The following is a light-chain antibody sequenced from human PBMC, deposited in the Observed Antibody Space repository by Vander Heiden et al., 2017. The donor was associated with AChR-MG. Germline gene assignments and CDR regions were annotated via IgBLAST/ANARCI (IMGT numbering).Light chain of an antibody. CDR3: CSYAGSSTPYV. J-gene: IGLJ1*01. V-gene: IGLV2-23*02. CDR1: SSDVGSYNL. CDR2: EVS. Sequence: QSALTQPASVPGSPGQSITISCTGTSSDVGSYNLVSWYQQHPGKAPKLMIYEVSKRPSGVSNRFSGSKSGNTASLTISGLQAEDEADYYCCSYAGSSTPYVFGTGTKVTGL.